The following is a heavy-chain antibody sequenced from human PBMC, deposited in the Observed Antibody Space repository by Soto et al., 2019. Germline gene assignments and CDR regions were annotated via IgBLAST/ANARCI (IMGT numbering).Heavy chain of an antibody. V-gene: IGHV3-74*01. CDR3: ARVARVVVPAAIISHYYYMDV. Sequence: GGSLRLSCAASGFTFSSYWMHWVRQAPGKGLVRVSRINSDGSSTSYADSVKGRFTISRDNAKNTLYLQMNSLRAEDTAVYYCARVARVVVPAAIISHYYYMDVWGKGTTVTVSS. CDR1: GFTFSSYW. D-gene: IGHD2-2*01. J-gene: IGHJ6*03. CDR2: INSDGSST.